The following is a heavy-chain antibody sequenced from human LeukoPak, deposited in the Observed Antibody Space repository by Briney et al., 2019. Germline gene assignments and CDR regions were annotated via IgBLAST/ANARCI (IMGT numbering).Heavy chain of an antibody. Sequence: GASVKVSCKASGYTFTGYYMHWVRQAPGQGLEWMGWMNPNSGNTGYAQKFQGRVTMTRNTSISTAYMELSSLRSEDTAVYYCARGLSLDYYDSSGIIDYWGQGTLVTVSS. D-gene: IGHD3-22*01. CDR3: ARGLSLDYYDSSGIIDY. V-gene: IGHV1-8*02. J-gene: IGHJ4*02. CDR1: GYTFTGYY. CDR2: MNPNSGNT.